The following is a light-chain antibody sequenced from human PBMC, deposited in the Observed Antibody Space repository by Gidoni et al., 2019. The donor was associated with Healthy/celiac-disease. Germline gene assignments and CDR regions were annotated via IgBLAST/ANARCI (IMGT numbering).Light chain of an antibody. CDR3: QQLNSYPRG. J-gene: IGKJ4*01. CDR1: QGISSY. V-gene: IGKV1-9*01. CDR2: AAS. Sequence: DIQLTQSPSFLSASVGARVTITCRASQGISSYLAWYQQKPGKAPKLLIYAASTLQSGVPSRFSGSGSGTEFTLTISSLQPEDFATYYCQQLNSYPRGFGGXTKVEIK.